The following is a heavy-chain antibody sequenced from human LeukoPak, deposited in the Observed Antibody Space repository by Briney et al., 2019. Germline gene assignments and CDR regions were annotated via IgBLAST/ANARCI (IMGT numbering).Heavy chain of an antibody. D-gene: IGHD3-9*01. CDR3: ARGYYDILTGYYSPFFDY. V-gene: IGHV4-34*01. CDR2: INHSGST. CDR1: GGSFSGYY. Sequence: PSETLSLTCAVYGGSFSGYYWSWIRQPPGKGLGWIGEINHSGSTNYNPSLKSRVTISVDTSKNQFSLKLSSVTAADTAVYYCARGYYDILTGYYSPFFDYWGQGTLVTVSS. J-gene: IGHJ4*02.